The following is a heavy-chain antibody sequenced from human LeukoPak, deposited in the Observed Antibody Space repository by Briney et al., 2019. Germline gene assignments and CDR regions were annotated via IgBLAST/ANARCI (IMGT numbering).Heavy chain of an antibody. CDR3: AIGYCSSDNCPDY. CDR1: GLTFSSYS. D-gene: IGHD2-15*01. CDR2: ISGSSSYI. Sequence: GGPLRLSCAASGLTFSSYSMNWVRQVPGKGLEWVSSISGSSSYIYYADSVKGRFTISRDNAKKSLWLQMNSLRAEDTAVYYCAIGYCSSDNCPDYWGQGTLVTVSS. J-gene: IGHJ4*02. V-gene: IGHV3-21*01.